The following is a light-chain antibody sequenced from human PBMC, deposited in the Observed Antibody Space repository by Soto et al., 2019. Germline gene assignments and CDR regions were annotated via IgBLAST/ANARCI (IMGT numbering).Light chain of an antibody. Sequence: DVKMTQSPYSLSASVGDRVTITCQASQDISNYLNWYQQKPGKAPKLLIYDASNLETGVPSRFSGSGSGTDFTFTISSLQPEDIATYYCQLYDNPPSLTFGGGTKVEIK. CDR3: QLYDNPPSLT. J-gene: IGKJ4*01. V-gene: IGKV1-33*01. CDR1: QDISNY. CDR2: DAS.